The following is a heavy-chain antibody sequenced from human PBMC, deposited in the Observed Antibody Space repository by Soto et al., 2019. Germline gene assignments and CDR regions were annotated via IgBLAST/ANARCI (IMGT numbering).Heavy chain of an antibody. CDR1: GFTFSSYW. V-gene: IGHV3-74*01. CDR3: ARDSTKYRFDY. Sequence: GGSLRLSCAASGFTFSSYWMHWVRQAPGKGLVWVSRINSDGGSTSYADSVKGRFTVSRDNAKNTLYLQMNSLRAEDTAVYYCARDSTKYRFDYWGQGTLVTVSS. CDR2: INSDGGST. J-gene: IGHJ4*02. D-gene: IGHD2-8*01.